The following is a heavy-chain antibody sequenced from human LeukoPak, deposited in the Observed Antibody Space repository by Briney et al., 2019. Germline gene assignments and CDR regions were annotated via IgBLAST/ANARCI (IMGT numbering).Heavy chain of an antibody. CDR1: VGTFSSYA. V-gene: IGHV1-69*01. CDR2: ITPIFGTA. Sequence: SVKVSCKASVGTFSSYAISWVRQAPGHELEWMGGITPIFGTAHYAQKFQGRVTITADDSTSTAYMEMSSLRSEDTAVYYCARGDAPPPYYYYGMDVWGQGTTVTVSS. J-gene: IGHJ6*02. CDR3: ARGDAPPPYYYYGMDV.